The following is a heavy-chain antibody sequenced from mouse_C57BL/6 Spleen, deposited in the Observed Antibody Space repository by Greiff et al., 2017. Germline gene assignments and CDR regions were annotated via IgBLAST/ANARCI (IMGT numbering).Heavy chain of an antibody. CDR3: ARYYGSSYDY. J-gene: IGHJ2*01. D-gene: IGHD1-1*01. V-gene: IGHV1-63*01. CDR2: IYPGGGYT. Sequence: VKLVESGAELVRPGTSVKMSCKASGYTFTNYWIGWAKQRPGHGLEWIGDIYPGGGYTNYNEKFKGKATLTADKSSSTAYMQFSSLTSEDSAIYYCARYYGSSYDYWGQGTTLTVSS. CDR1: GYTFTNYW.